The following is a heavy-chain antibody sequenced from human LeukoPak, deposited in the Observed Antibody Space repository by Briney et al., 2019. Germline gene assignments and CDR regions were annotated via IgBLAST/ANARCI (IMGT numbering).Heavy chain of an antibody. D-gene: IGHD6-13*01. V-gene: IGHV3-23*01. CDR1: GFTFSNFA. J-gene: IGHJ4*02. CDR2: ISASGAST. CDR3: ANQPSGDSSIH. Sequence: GGSLRLPCAASGFTFSNFAISWVRQAPGKGLEWVSGISASGASTYYADSVKGRFTISRDNSNNTLYLQMDSLRAEDTAVCYCANQPSGDSSIHWGQGTLVTVSS.